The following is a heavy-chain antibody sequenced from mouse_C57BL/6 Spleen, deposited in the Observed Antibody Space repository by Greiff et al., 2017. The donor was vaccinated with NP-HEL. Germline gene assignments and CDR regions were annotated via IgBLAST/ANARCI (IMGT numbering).Heavy chain of an antibody. CDR1: GYTFTSYW. CDR3: TRINYEGVVFAY. Sequence: EVQLQQSGTVLARPGASVKMSCKTSGYTFTSYWMHWVKQRPGQGLEWIGAIYPGNSDTSYNQKFKGKAKLTAVTSASTAYMELSSLTHEDSAVYYCTRINYEGVVFAYWGQGTLVTDSA. V-gene: IGHV1-5*01. CDR2: IYPGNSDT. D-gene: IGHD2-4*01. J-gene: IGHJ3*01.